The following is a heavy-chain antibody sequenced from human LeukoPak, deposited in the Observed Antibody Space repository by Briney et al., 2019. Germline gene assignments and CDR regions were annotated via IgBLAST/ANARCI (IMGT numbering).Heavy chain of an antibody. CDR1: GGSFSGYY. J-gene: IGHJ4*02. D-gene: IGHD4-17*01. CDR2: INHSGST. CDR3: ARGDTDDYANY. V-gene: IGHV4-34*01. Sequence: SETLSLTCAVYGGSFSGYYWSWIRQPPGKGLEWIGEINHSGSTNYNPSLKSRVTISVDTSKNQFSLKLSSVTAADTAVYYCARGDTDDYANYWGQGTLVTVSS.